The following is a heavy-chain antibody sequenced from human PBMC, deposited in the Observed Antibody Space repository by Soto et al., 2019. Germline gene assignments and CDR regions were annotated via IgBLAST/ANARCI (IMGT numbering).Heavy chain of an antibody. V-gene: IGHV1-18*01. CDR3: ARERYDILTGYYWPTDYYYYYGMDV. D-gene: IGHD3-9*01. CDR1: GYTFTSYG. J-gene: IGHJ6*02. Sequence: GASVKVSCKASGYTFTSYGISWVRQAPGQGLEWMGWISAYNGNTNYAQKLQGRVTMTTDTSTCTAYMELRSLRSDDTAVYYCARERYDILTGYYWPTDYYYYYGMDVWGQGTTVTVSS. CDR2: ISAYNGNT.